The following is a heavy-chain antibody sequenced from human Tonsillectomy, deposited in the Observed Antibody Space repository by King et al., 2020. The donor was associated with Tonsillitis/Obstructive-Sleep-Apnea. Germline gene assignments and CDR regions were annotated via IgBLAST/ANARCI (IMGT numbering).Heavy chain of an antibody. CDR3: SIAVSHDDFDY. CDR2: IYRSGTT. J-gene: IGHJ4*02. D-gene: IGHD6-19*01. V-gene: IGHV4-4*02. CDR1: GGSISSSSW. Sequence: VQLQESGPGLVKPSGTLSLTCAVSGGSISSSSWWSWVRQPPGKGLEWIGEIYRSGTTNYSPSLKSRVTISVDKSKDQFSLKLSSVTAADTDLYYCSIAVSHDDFDYWGQGALVTVSS.